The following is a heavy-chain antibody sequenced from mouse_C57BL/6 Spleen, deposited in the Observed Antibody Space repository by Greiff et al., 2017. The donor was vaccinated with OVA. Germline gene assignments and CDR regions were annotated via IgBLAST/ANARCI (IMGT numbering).Heavy chain of an antibody. J-gene: IGHJ2*01. CDR1: GYTFTSYW. CDR2: IDPSDSYT. D-gene: IGHD1-1*01. V-gene: IGHV1-69*01. CDR3: ARPYGSSYDFDY. Sequence: QVQLQQPGAELVMPGASVKLSCKASGYTFTSYWMHWVKQRPGQGLEWIGEIDPSDSYTNYNQKFKGKSTLTVDKSSSTAYMQLSSLTSEDSADYACARPYGSSYDFDYWGQGTTLTVSS.